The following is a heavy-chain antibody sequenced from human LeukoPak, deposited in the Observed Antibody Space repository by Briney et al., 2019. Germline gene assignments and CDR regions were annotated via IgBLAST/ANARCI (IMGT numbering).Heavy chain of an antibody. CDR2: IIPIFGTA. CDR1: GGTFSSDA. Sequence: SVKVSCKASGGTFSSDAISWVRQAPGQGLEWMGRIIPIFGTANYAQKFQGRVTITTDESTSTAYMELSSLRSEDTAVYYCARDSGYSYGFNWFDPWGQGTLVTVSS. J-gene: IGHJ5*02. D-gene: IGHD5-18*01. V-gene: IGHV1-69*05. CDR3: ARDSGYSYGFNWFDP.